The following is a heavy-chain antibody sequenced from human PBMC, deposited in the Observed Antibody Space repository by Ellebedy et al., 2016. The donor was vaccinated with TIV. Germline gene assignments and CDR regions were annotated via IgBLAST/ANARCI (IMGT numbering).Heavy chain of an antibody. CDR3: ARDQWLGRAYYFDY. V-gene: IGHV3-11*06. CDR2: ISSSSSYT. D-gene: IGHD6-19*01. J-gene: IGHJ4*02. CDR1: GFTFSDYY. Sequence: GGSLRLSCAASGFTFSDYYMSWIRQAPGKGLEWVSYISSSSSYTNYADSVKGRFTISRDNAKNSLYLQMNSLRPEDTAVYYCARDQWLGRAYYFDYWGQGILVTVSS.